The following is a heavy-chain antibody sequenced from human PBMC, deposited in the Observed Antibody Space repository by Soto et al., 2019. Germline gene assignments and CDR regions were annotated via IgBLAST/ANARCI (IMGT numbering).Heavy chain of an antibody. V-gene: IGHV3-74*01. CDR2: INSDGSST. Sequence: GGSLRLSCAASGFTFSSYWMHWVRQAPGKGLVWVSRINSDGSSTSYADSVKGRFTISRDNAKNTLYLQMNSLRAEDTAVYYCARGARWSSGWYVNFDYWGQGTLVTVSS. CDR1: GFTFSSYW. J-gene: IGHJ4*02. CDR3: ARGARWSSGWYVNFDY. D-gene: IGHD6-19*01.